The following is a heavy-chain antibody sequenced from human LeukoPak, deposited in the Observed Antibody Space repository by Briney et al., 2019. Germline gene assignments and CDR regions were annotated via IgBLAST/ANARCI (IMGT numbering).Heavy chain of an antibody. D-gene: IGHD3-10*01. CDR1: GYTFGDYG. J-gene: IGHJ6*03. CDR2: TNRRGDIT. V-gene: IGHV3-20*04. Sequence: PGGSLRLSCAASGYTFGDYGMSRDRQVPGKGLERVSGTNRRGDITGYADFVKARFTISRDNAKNSLYLQMNSLRAEDTAVYYCARERKITMFRGVISDKYYYYMDVWGKGTTVTVSS. CDR3: ARERKITMFRGVISDKYYYYMDV.